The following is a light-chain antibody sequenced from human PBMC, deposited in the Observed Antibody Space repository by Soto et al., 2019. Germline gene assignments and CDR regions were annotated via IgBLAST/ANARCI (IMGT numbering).Light chain of an antibody. CDR2: GAS. V-gene: IGKV3-15*01. J-gene: IGKJ5*01. CDR3: QQYKNWPPIT. Sequence: EIVMTQSPATLSVSPGERATLSCRASQSVGSSLAWYQQEPGQAPRLLIYGASTRATGIPARFSGSGSGTEFTLTISSLQSEDFAVYFCQQYKNWPPITFGHGTRLEIK. CDR1: QSVGSS.